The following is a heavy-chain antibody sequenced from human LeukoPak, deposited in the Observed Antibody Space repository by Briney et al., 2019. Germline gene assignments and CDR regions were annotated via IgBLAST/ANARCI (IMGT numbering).Heavy chain of an antibody. CDR1: GFPFSNYW. D-gene: IGHD6-13*01. CDR2: VNSDGSTT. Sequence: GGSLRLSCAASGFPFSNYWMHWVRQAPGKGLVWVSRVNSDGSTTNYADSVKGRFTISRDNAENTLYMRMNSLRPEDTAVYYCAKDGLAAAGWFDYWGQGTLVTVSS. J-gene: IGHJ4*02. CDR3: AKDGLAAAGWFDY. V-gene: IGHV3-74*01.